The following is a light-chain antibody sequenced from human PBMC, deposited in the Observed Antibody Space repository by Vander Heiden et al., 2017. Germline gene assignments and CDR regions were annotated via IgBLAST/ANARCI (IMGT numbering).Light chain of an antibody. Sequence: EIVMTQSPATLSVSPGERATLSCRASQSVSSNLAWYQQKPGQAPRLLIYGASTRATGIPARFSGSGSGTEFTLTISSLQSEDFAVYYCQQDNNWPPTFGQGTKVXIK. CDR1: QSVSSN. CDR2: GAS. CDR3: QQDNNWPPT. J-gene: IGKJ1*01. V-gene: IGKV3-15*01.